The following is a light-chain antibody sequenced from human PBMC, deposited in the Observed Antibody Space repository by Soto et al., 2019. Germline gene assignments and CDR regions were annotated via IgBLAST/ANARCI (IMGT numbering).Light chain of an antibody. CDR3: QQYGSSPLT. CDR1: QSVSSSY. J-gene: IGKJ4*01. Sequence: EIVLTQSPGTLSLSPGERATLSCRASQSVSSSYLVWYQQKPGQAPRLLIYGASSRATGIPDRFSGRGSGTDFTLTISRLEPEEFAVYYCQQYGSSPLTFGGGTKVEIK. V-gene: IGKV3-20*01. CDR2: GAS.